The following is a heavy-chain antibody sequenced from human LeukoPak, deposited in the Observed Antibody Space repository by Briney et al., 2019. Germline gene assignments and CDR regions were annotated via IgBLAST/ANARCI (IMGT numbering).Heavy chain of an antibody. Sequence: SETLSLTCAVSGASISSGGYSSIWVRQPPGKGLEWIGYIHHSGNTYYNPSLKGRVTMAVDRSKNHFSLTLSSVTAADTAVYYCGLYYYEGGPYSDYWGQGTLVTVSS. D-gene: IGHD3-22*01. CDR1: GASISSGGYS. CDR2: IHHSGNT. J-gene: IGHJ4*02. V-gene: IGHV4-30-2*01. CDR3: GLYYYEGGPYSDY.